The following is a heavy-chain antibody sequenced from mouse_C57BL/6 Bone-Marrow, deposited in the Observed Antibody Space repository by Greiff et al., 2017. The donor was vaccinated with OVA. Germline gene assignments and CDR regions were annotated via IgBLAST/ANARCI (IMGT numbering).Heavy chain of an antibody. CDR2: IHPSDGDT. J-gene: IGHJ3*01. Sequence: QVQLQQPGAELVKPGASVKVSCKASGYTFNSYWMHWVKQRPGQGLEWIGRIHPSDGDTKYNQKFKGKATLTVDKSSSTAYMQLSSLTSEDSAVYYCTIPYTSYWGQGTLVTVSA. CDR1: GYTFNSYW. V-gene: IGHV1-74*01. CDR3: TIPYTSY.